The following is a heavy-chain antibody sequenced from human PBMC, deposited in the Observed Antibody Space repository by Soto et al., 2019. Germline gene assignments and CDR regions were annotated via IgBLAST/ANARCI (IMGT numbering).Heavy chain of an antibody. V-gene: IGHV1-18*04. CDR2: INVYNGNT. CDR3: ARDYVYDPYRWFDP. Sequence: ASVKVSCKASGYTFTSNSIGWVRQAPGQGLEWMGWINVYNGNTKYAQQLQGRVTLNTDTSTSTAYMDLRSLRSDDTAVYYCARDYVYDPYRWFDPWGQGTLVTVSS. D-gene: IGHD5-12*01. J-gene: IGHJ5*02. CDR1: GYTFTSNS.